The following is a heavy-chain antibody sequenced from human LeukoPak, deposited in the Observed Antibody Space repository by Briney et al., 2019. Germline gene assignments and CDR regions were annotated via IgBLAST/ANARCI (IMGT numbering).Heavy chain of an antibody. V-gene: IGHV4-4*02. J-gene: IGHJ5*02. CDR1: GGSISSSNW. CDR3: ARAARGLLWFGELLTGYNWFDP. D-gene: IGHD3-10*01. CDR2: IYHSGST. Sequence: RSSETLSLTCAVSGGSISSSNWWSWVRQPPVKGLEWIGEIYHSGSTNYNPSLKSRVTISVDKSKNQFSLKLSSVTAADTAVYYCARAARGLLWFGELLTGYNWFDPWGQGTLVTVSS.